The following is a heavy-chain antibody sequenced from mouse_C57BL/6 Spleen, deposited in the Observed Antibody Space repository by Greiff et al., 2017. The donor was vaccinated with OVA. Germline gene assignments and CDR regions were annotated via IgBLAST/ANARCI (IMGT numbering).Heavy chain of an antibody. J-gene: IGHJ4*01. CDR2: ISNLAYSI. CDR1: GFTFSDYG. V-gene: IGHV5-15*01. Sequence: EVKLMEPGGGLVQPGGSLKLSCAASGFTFSDYGMAWVRQAPRKGPEWVAIISNLAYSINYADNVTGRFTIARENAKNTLYLEMSSLRSEDTAMYYCARPVSSSYAMCYWGQGASVTVSS. CDR3: ARPVSSSYAMCY. D-gene: IGHD1-1*01.